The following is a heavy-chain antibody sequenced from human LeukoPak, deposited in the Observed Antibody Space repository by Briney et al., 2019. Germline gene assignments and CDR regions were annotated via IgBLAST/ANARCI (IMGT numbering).Heavy chain of an antibody. CDR2: INHSGST. D-gene: IGHD6-6*01. CDR3: TKTPTALVRGGYYFDN. CDR1: GGSFSGYY. Sequence: SETLSLTCAVYGGSFSGYYWSWIRQPPGKGLEWIGEINHSGSTNYNPSLKSRVTISVDTSKNQFSLKLSSVTAADTAVYYCTKTPTALVRGGYYFDNWGQGTLVTVSS. J-gene: IGHJ4*02. V-gene: IGHV4-34*01.